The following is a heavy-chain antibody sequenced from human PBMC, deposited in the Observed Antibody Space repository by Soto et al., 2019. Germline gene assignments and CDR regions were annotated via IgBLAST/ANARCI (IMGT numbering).Heavy chain of an antibody. CDR1: GGSISSYY. CDR2: IYYSGST. D-gene: IGHD3-22*01. J-gene: IGHJ3*02. Sequence: TLSLTCTVSGGSISSYYWSWIRQPPGKGLEWIGYIYYSGSTNYNPSLKSRVTISVDTSKNQFSLNLSSVTASDTAVYYCARVGVGYYYDRSGYLVSGAFDIWGQGTMVTVSS. CDR3: ARVGVGYYYDRSGYLVSGAFDI. V-gene: IGHV4-59*01.